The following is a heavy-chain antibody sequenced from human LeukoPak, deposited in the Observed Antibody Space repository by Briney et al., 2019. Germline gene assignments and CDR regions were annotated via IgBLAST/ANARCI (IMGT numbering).Heavy chain of an antibody. D-gene: IGHD3-9*01. Sequence: PSETLSLTCTVSGDSISSYYWSWIRQPAGKGLEWIGRISVSDGTSYTPSLKSRVSMSADTSKNQFSLKLSSVTAADTAVYYCARIRRISIDWYADDNWGQGTLVTVSS. J-gene: IGHJ4*02. CDR2: ISVSDGT. CDR1: GDSISSYY. CDR3: ARIRRISIDWYADDN. V-gene: IGHV4-4*07.